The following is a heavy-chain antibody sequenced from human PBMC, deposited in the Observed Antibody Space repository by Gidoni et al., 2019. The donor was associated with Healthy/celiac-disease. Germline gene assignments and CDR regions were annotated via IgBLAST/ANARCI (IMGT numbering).Heavy chain of an antibody. CDR1: GGSISSYY. Sequence: QVQLQESGPGLVKPSETLSLTCTVSGGSISSYYWSWIRQPPGKGLEWIGYIYYSGSTNYNPSLKSRVTISVDTSKNQFSLKLSSVTAADTAVYYCARELSYGDPNFDYWGQGTLVTVSS. CDR3: ARELSYGDPNFDY. D-gene: IGHD4-17*01. CDR2: IYYSGST. V-gene: IGHV4-59*01. J-gene: IGHJ4*02.